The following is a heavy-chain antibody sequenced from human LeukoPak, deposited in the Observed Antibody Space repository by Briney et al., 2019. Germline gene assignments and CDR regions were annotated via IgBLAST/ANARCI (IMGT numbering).Heavy chain of an antibody. V-gene: IGHV4-4*07. D-gene: IGHD5-12*01. CDR1: GGSISSYS. Sequence: PSETLSLTCTVSGGSISSYSWSWMRQPAGKGLEWIGRIYPTESPNYNPSLKSRVIMSVDKSKNQFSLKLRSVTAADTAVYYCAREWHHVFDYWGQGNLVTVSS. J-gene: IGHJ4*02. CDR2: IYPTESP. CDR3: AREWHHVFDY.